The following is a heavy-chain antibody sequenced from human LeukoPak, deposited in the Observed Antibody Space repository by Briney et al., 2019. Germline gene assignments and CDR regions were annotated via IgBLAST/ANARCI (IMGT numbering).Heavy chain of an antibody. CDR3: VKMKYQWLVRIYFDY. D-gene: IGHD6-19*01. CDR2: ISGSGGST. J-gene: IGHJ4*02. CDR1: GFTFSSYA. V-gene: IGHV3-23*01. Sequence: GGSLRLSCAASGFTFSSYAMSWVRQAPGKGLEWVSSISGSGGSTYYEDSVKGRFTISRDNSKNTLYLQMNSLRAEDSAVYYCVKMKYQWLVRIYFDYWGQGTLVTVSS.